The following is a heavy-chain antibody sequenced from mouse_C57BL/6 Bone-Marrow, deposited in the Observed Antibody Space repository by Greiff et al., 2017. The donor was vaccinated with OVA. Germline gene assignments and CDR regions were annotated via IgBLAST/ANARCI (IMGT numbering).Heavy chain of an antibody. CDR1: GFNIKDDY. V-gene: IGHV14-4*01. Sequence: EVQLQQSGAELVRPGASVKLSCTASGFNIKDDYMHWVKQRPEQGLEWIGWIDPENGDTEYASKFQGKATITADTSSNTAYLQLSSLTSEDTAVYYCTTVNWDGYFDYWGQGTTLTVSS. CDR2: IDPENGDT. J-gene: IGHJ2*01. D-gene: IGHD4-1*01. CDR3: TTVNWDGYFDY.